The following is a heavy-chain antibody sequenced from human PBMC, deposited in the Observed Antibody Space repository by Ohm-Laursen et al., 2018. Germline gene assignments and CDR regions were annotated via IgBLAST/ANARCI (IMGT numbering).Heavy chain of an antibody. D-gene: IGHD3-22*01. CDR3: ARDEHYYESSGYYLEY. CDR2: IWYDGSNK. CDR1: GFTFSNYG. V-gene: IGHV3-33*08. J-gene: IGHJ4*02. Sequence: SLRLSRAASGFTFSNYGMHWVRQAPAKGLEWVAVIWYDGSNKYYADSVKGRFTISRDNSKNTLYLQMNSLRAEDTAVYYCARDEHYYESSGYYLEYWGQGTRVTVSA.